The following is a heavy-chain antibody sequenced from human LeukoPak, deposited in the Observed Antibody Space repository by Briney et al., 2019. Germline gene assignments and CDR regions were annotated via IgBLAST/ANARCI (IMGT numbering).Heavy chain of an antibody. D-gene: IGHD1-26*01. CDR3: ARHPTKWELRLSLDY. V-gene: IGHV4-38-2*02. CDR1: GYSISTGYY. J-gene: IGHJ4*02. CDR2: INHSGST. Sequence: SETLSLTCTVSGYSISTGYYWDWIRQPPGKGLEWIGEINHSGSTNYNPSLKSRVVISVDTSKNQFSLNMNSVTAADTAVYYCARHPTKWELRLSLDYWGQGTLVTVSS.